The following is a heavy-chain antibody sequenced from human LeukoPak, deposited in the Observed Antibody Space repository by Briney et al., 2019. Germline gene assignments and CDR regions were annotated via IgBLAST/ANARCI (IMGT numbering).Heavy chain of an antibody. J-gene: IGHJ6*03. V-gene: IGHV3-21*01. Sequence: GGSLRLSCAASGFTFSSYSMNWVRQAPGKGLEWVSSISSSSYIYYADSVKGRFTISRDNAKNSLYLQMNSLRAEDTAVYYCARHRWELSDYYYMDVWGKGTTVTVSS. D-gene: IGHD1-26*01. CDR3: ARHRWELSDYYYMDV. CDR1: GFTFSSYS. CDR2: ISSSSYI.